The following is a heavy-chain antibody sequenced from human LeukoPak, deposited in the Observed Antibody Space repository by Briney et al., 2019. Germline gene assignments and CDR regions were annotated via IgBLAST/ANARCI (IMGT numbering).Heavy chain of an antibody. J-gene: IGHJ4*02. Sequence: GGSLRLSCAVSGFTFENHNMNWVRQAPGKGLEWVSYISTSSDIAYYADSVKGRFTISRDNAKNSVYLQMDSLRVDDTAVYYCARTHYSSTWYCFDYWGQGTPVSVSS. D-gene: IGHD6-13*01. CDR1: GFTFENHN. CDR3: ARTHYSSTWYCFDY. CDR2: ISTSSDIA. V-gene: IGHV3-48*01.